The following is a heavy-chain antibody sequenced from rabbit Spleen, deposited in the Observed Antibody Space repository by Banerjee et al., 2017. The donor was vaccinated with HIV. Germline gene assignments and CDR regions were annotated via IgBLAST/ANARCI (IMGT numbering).Heavy chain of an antibody. V-gene: IGHV1S45*01. CDR2: TYTGNSDYI. CDR1: GFTLSSYW. J-gene: IGHJ2*01. CDR3: ARNYVNAFDP. Sequence: QEQLEESGGDLVKPEGSLTLTCTASGFTLSSYWICWVRQAPGKGLEWIACTYTGNSDYIAYATWAKGRFTISKTSSTTVTLQMTSLTAADTATYFCARNYVNAFDPWGPGTLVTVS. D-gene: IGHD1-1*01.